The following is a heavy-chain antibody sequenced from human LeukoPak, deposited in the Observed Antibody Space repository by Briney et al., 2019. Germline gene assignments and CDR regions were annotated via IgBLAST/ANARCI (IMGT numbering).Heavy chain of an antibody. V-gene: IGHV3-23*01. CDR3: AKGNGYSYGRYYFDY. J-gene: IGHJ4*02. Sequence: GGSLRLPCAASGSTFSSYAMGWVRQAPGKGLEWVSAITASGGNTYYADSVKGRFTISRDNSKNTLYLQVNSLRAEDTAVYYCAKGNGYSYGRYYFDYWGQGTLVTVSS. CDR1: GSTFSSYA. CDR2: ITASGGNT. D-gene: IGHD5-18*01.